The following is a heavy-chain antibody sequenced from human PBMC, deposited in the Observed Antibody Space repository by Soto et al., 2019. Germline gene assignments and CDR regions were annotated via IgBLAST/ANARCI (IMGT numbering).Heavy chain of an antibody. CDR3: ARVLTIFGVVITYYFDY. V-gene: IGHV4-59*01. CDR1: GGSISSYY. Sequence: PSETLSLTCTVSGGSISSYYWSWIRQPPGKGLEWIGYIYYSGSTNYNPSLKSRVTISVDTSKNQFSLKLSSVTAADTAVYYCARVLTIFGVVITYYFDYWGQGTLVTVSS. D-gene: IGHD3-3*01. CDR2: IYYSGST. J-gene: IGHJ4*02.